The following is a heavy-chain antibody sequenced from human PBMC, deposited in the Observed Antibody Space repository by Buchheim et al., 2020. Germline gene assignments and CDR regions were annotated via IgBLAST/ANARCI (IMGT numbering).Heavy chain of an antibody. CDR2: INPSGGST. D-gene: IGHD3-9*01. CDR3: ARGGVPTDLFDWLLGVIDY. CDR1: GYTFTSYY. J-gene: IGHJ4*02. Sequence: QVQLVQSGAEVKKPGASVKVSCKASGYTFTSYYMHWVRQAPGQGLEWMGIINPSGGSTSYAQKFQGRVTMTRDTSTSTVYIELSSLRSEDTAVYYCARGGVPTDLFDWLLGVIDYWGQGTL. V-gene: IGHV1-46*03.